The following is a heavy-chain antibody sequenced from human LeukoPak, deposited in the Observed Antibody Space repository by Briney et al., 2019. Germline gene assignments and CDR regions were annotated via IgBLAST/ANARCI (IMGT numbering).Heavy chain of an antibody. D-gene: IGHD3-3*01. V-gene: IGHV3-33*01. CDR3: ARGGYDFWSGYYMDV. Sequence: GRSLRLSCAASGFTFSSYGMHWVRQAPGKGLEWVAVIWYDGSNKYYADSVKGRFTISRDNSKNTLYLQMNSLRAEDTAVYYCARGGYDFWSGYYMDVWGKGTTVTVSS. J-gene: IGHJ6*03. CDR1: GFTFSSYG. CDR2: IWYDGSNK.